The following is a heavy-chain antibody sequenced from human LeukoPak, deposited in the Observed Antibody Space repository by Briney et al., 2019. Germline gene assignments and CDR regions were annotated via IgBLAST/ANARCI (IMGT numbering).Heavy chain of an antibody. J-gene: IGHJ4*02. Sequence: PSETLSLTCAVCGGSFSGYSWSWIRQPPGKGLEWIGEINHSGSTNYNPSLKSRVTISVDTSKNQFSLKLSSVTAADTAVYYCARGPYSWSGYYDYWGQRTLVTVSS. V-gene: IGHV4-34*01. CDR3: ARGPYSWSGYYDY. CDR2: INHSGST. CDR1: GGSFSGYS. D-gene: IGHD3-3*01.